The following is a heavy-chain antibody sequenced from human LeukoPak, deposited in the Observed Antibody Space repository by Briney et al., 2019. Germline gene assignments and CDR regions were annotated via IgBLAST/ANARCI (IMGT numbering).Heavy chain of an antibody. CDR1: GFTFSNYW. J-gene: IGHJ6*04. Sequence: GGSLRLSCVFSGFTFSNYWMKWVRQAPGKGLEWVASINEDGSGKYSMDSVKDRVTISRDDAKNSLDLQINSLTVEDTAIYYCVRDDGDVWGKGTTVTVSS. V-gene: IGHV3-7*01. CDR3: VRDDGDV. CDR2: INEDGSGK.